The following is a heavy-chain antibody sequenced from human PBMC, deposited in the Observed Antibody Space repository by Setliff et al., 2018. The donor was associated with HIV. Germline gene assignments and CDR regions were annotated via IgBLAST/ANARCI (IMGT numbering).Heavy chain of an antibody. CDR3: ARGGYHGFGSYGDY. CDR1: GYTFTSYY. J-gene: IGHJ4*02. D-gene: IGHD3-10*01. Sequence: ASVKVSCKASGYTFTSYYVHWVRQAPGQGLEWMGILNPSGDSTAYAQKFQGRVTMTRDTSTSTVYMELSRLRSGDTAVYYCARGGYHGFGSYGDYWGQGTLVTVPS. CDR2: LNPSGDST. V-gene: IGHV1-46*01.